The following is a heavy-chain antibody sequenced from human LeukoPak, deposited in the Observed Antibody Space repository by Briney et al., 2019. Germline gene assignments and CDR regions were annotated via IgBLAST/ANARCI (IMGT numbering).Heavy chain of an antibody. CDR1: GFTFSSYS. CDR3: AKGTRDTTDYPLDY. V-gene: IGHV3-21*04. J-gene: IGHJ4*02. CDR2: ISSSSSYI. D-gene: IGHD1-26*01. Sequence: GGSLRLSCAASGFTFSSYSMNWVRQAPGKGLEWVSSISSSSSYIYYADSVKGRFTISRDNSKNTLYLQMNSLRAEDTAVYYCAKGTRDTTDYPLDYWGRGTLVTVSS.